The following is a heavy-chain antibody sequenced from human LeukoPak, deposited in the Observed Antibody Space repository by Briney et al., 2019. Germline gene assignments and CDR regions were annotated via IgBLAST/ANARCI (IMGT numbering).Heavy chain of an antibody. CDR1: GFTFSSYA. V-gene: IGHV3-64D*09. CDR3: VKGAESYCDSRSDY. CDR2: MSSSGGKT. D-gene: IGHD3-22*01. Sequence: GGSLRLSCSASGFTFSSYAMHWVRQAPGKGLECVSAMSSSGGKTYYADSMKGRVIISRDNSKNTLYLRLSSLTPEDTAVYFCVKGAESYCDSRSDYWGQGTLVTVSS. J-gene: IGHJ4*02.